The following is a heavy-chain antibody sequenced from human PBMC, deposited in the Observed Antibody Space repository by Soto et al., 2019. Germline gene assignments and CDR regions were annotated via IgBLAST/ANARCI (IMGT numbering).Heavy chain of an antibody. CDR3: ARPNKYDTTGYKYDW. Sequence: ASVKVSCKASGYTFTDYYMHWVRQAPGQGLEWMGWINPNSGGTNYAQKFQGRVTMTRDTSISTAYVELSRLTSDDTAVYYCARPNKYDTTGYKYDWWGQGTLVTVSS. CDR2: INPNSGGT. J-gene: IGHJ4*02. CDR1: GYTFTDYY. V-gene: IGHV1-2*02. D-gene: IGHD3-22*01.